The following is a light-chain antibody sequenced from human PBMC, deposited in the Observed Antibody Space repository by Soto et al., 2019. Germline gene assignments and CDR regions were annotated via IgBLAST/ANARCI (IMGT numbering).Light chain of an antibody. Sequence: EIVLTQSPGTLSLSPGERATLSCRASQSVASSYLAWYQQKPGQAPRLLINGASTRATGIPDKFSGSGSGTDFTLTISRLEPEDFAEYYCQQYGSSPRTFGQGTKVEIK. V-gene: IGKV3-20*01. CDR1: QSVASSY. CDR2: GAS. CDR3: QQYGSSPRT. J-gene: IGKJ1*01.